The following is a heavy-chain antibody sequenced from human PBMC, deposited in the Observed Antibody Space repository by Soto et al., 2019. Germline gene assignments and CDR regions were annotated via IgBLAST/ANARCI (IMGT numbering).Heavy chain of an antibody. J-gene: IGHJ4*02. Sequence: QVQLQQWGAGLLKPSETLSLTCAVYGGSFSGYYWSWIRQPPGKGLKWIGEINHSGSTNYNPSLKIRVTISVDTSKNQVSLKLSSVTAADTAVYYCARSFVVIAAAGSVYFDYWGQGTLVTVSS. CDR1: GGSFSGYY. D-gene: IGHD6-13*01. CDR3: ARSFVVIAAAGSVYFDY. CDR2: INHSGST. V-gene: IGHV4-34*01.